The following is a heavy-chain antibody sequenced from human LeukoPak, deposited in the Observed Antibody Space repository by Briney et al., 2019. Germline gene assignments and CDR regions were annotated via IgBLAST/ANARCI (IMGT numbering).Heavy chain of an antibody. CDR1: GFTFDDYG. D-gene: IGHD2-2*01. J-gene: IGHJ4*02. CDR2: INWNAGGT. Sequence: GGSLRLSCAASGFTFDDYGMSWVRQAPGKGLEWVSGINWNAGGTGYADSVEGRFTVSRDNAKNSLYLQMKSLRAEDTAVYYCARDRGSRCSSTSCYAAHYWGQGTLLSVCS. CDR3: ARDRGSRCSSTSCYAAHY. V-gene: IGHV3-20*04.